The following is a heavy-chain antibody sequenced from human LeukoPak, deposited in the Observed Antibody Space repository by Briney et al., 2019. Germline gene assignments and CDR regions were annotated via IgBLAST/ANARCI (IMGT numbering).Heavy chain of an antibody. CDR3: ESSEDGYIDY. J-gene: IGHJ4*02. CDR1: GFTFSRNL. D-gene: IGHD5-24*01. Sequence: TGGSLRLSCAGSGFTFSRNLMHWVRHAPGKGLVWVSRISSDGSTTIYSDSVKGRFTISRDIPKNTLYLQMNTLRAEATAVYYCESSEDGYIDYWGQGTLVSVSS. CDR2: ISSDGSTT. V-gene: IGHV3-74*01.